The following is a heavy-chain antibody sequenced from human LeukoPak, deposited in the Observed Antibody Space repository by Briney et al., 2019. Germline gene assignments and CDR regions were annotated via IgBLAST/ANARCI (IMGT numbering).Heavy chain of an antibody. D-gene: IGHD3-10*01. V-gene: IGHV3-53*01. CDR1: GGSFSGYY. Sequence: PSETLSLTCAVYGGSFSGYYMSWVRQAPGKGLEWVSVIYSGGSTYYADSVKGRFTISRDNSKNTLYLQMNSLRAEDTAVYYCARAAGSYYTLNYWGQGTLVTVSS. CDR3: ARAAGSYYTLNY. J-gene: IGHJ4*02. CDR2: IYSGGST.